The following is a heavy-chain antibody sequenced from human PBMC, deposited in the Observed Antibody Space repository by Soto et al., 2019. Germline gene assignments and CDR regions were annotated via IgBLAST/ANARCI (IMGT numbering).Heavy chain of an antibody. CDR1: GGSISSYY. CDR3: ARLNGYCLRTNCHGYYGMDV. D-gene: IGHD2-2*03. V-gene: IGHV4-59*08. Sequence: SETLSLTCTVSGGSISSYYWSWIRQPPGKGLEWIGYIYYSGSTNYNHSLKSRATISVDTSKNEFSLRLTSVTAADTGVYYCARLNGYCLRTNCHGYYGMDVWGQGTTVTVSS. J-gene: IGHJ6*02. CDR2: IYYSGST.